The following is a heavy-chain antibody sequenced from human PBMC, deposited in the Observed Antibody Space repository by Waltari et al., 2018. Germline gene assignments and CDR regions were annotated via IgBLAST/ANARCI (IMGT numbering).Heavy chain of an antibody. V-gene: IGHV5-10-1*03. CDR2: MDPSDLYT. D-gene: IGHD3-3*01. CDR1: GYSVTSYW. J-gene: IGHJ4*02. Sequence: EVQLVQSGAEVKKPGESLRISCKGSGYSVTSYWLSWVRQMPGKCLEWMGRMDPSDLYTNDSPSCQGHVTISADNSSSTAYRHWVSLKASDTAMYYCARLYRAFGVVINLPDYWGQGTLVTVSS. CDR3: ARLYRAFGVVINLPDY.